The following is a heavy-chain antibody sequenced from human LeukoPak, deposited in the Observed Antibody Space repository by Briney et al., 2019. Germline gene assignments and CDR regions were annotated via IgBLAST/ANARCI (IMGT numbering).Heavy chain of an antibody. CDR2: ISSSSSYI. V-gene: IGHV3-21*01. J-gene: IGHJ4*02. CDR3: ARGRLVVVTPYYFDY. Sequence: GGSLRLSCAASGFTFSSYSMNWVRQAPGKGLEWVSSISSSSSYIYYADSVKGRFTISRDNAKNSLYLQMNSLRAEDTAVYYCARGRLVVVTPYYFDYWGQGTLVTVSS. CDR1: GFTFSSYS. D-gene: IGHD4-23*01.